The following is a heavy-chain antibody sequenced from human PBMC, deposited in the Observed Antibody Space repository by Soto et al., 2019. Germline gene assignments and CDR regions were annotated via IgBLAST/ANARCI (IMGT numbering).Heavy chain of an antibody. CDR2: VFYDGTNK. J-gene: IGHJ4*02. Sequence: GGSLRLSCAASGFTFRQFVMHWVRQAPGKGLEWVAAVFYDGTNKYSADAVKGRFTISRDNSKNILYLQMNSLRAEDTAVYYCARGFAPRYYFDYWGQGTLVTVSS. CDR1: GFTFRQFV. CDR3: ARGFAPRYYFDY. V-gene: IGHV3-30-3*01.